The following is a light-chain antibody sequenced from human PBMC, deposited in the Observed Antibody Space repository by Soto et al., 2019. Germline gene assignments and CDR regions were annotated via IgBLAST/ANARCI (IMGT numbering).Light chain of an antibody. CDR1: NIGSKS. J-gene: IGLJ2*01. Sequence: SYELTQPPSVSVASGKTARITCGGNNIGSKSVHWYQQKPGQAPVLVIYYDSDRPSGIPERFSGSNSGNTATLTISRVEAGDEADYYCQVWDSNSVVFGGGTKLTVL. CDR2: YDS. V-gene: IGLV3-21*04. CDR3: QVWDSNSVV.